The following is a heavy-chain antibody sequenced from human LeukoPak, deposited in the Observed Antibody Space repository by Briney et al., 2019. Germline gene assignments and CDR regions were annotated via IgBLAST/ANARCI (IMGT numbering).Heavy chain of an antibody. Sequence: GRSLRLSCVGSGFAFHNYAMHWVRRPPGKGLEWVSAINWNSDTKAYADSVKGRFTISRDRARNSLYLQMDSLRPEDTALYYCAKDTGGSGAYFYAMDVWGQGTSVTVSS. CDR2: INWNSDTK. V-gene: IGHV3-9*01. J-gene: IGHJ6*02. CDR3: AKDTGGSGAYFYAMDV. CDR1: GFAFHNYA. D-gene: IGHD2-15*01.